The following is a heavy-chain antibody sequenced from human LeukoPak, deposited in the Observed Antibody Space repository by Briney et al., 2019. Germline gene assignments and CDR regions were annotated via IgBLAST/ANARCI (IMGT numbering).Heavy chain of an antibody. CDR2: ISSSSAYI. CDR1: GFTFNDYS. J-gene: IGHJ2*01. Sequence: GGSLRLSCAASGFTFNDYSINWIRQAPGKGLEWVSSISSSSAYIYYADSVKGRFTISRDNAKNSLYLQMNSLRAEDTAVYYCERDLWDWYFDLWGRGTLVTVSS. D-gene: IGHD3-16*01. V-gene: IGHV3-21*01. CDR3: ERDLWDWYFDL.